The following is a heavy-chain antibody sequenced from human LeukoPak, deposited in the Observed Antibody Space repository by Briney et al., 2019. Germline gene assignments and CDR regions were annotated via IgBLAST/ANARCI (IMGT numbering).Heavy chain of an antibody. CDR3: ARGRGTVTGNYFDY. Sequence: GGSLRLSCAASEFTFSSYWMHWVRQAPGKGLVWVSRINSDGSSTSYADSVKGRFTISRDNAKNTLYLQMNSLRAEDTAVYYCARGRGTVTGNYFDYWGQGTLVTVSS. CDR2: INSDGSST. J-gene: IGHJ4*02. D-gene: IGHD4-11*01. CDR1: EFTFSSYW. V-gene: IGHV3-74*01.